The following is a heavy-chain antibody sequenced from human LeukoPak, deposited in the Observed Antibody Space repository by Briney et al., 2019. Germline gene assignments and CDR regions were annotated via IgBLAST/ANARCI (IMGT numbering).Heavy chain of an antibody. J-gene: IGHJ3*02. CDR3: ARKYYYDSSGYYHDAFDI. V-gene: IGHV5-51*01. CDR2: IYPGDSDT. CDR1: GSIFTSYW. Sequence: GESLKISCQGSGSIFTSYWIGWVRQLPGKGVEWMGIIYPGDSDTRYSPSFQGQVTISADKSISTAYLQWSSLKASDTAMYYCARKYYYDSSGYYHDAFDIWGQGTMVTVSS. D-gene: IGHD3-22*01.